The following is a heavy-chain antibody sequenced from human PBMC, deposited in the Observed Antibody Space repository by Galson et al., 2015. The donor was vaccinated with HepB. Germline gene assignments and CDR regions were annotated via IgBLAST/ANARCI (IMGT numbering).Heavy chain of an antibody. CDR3: ARGKGLDY. V-gene: IGHV3-7*01. J-gene: IGHJ4*02. Sequence: SLRLSCAASGFTFSSYWMSWVRQVPGKGLEWVAYIKQDESEKYYLDSVKGRFTISRDNAKNSFYLQMNSLRAEDTAIYYCARGKGLDYWGQGTLVTVSS. CDR2: IKQDESEK. CDR1: GFTFSSYW.